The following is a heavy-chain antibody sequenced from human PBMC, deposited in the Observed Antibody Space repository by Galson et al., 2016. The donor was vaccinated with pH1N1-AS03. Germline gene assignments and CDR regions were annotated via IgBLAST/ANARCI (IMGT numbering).Heavy chain of an antibody. J-gene: IGHJ4*02. CDR2: IHKDGSEK. CDR3: ARGAGFLVGY. CDR1: GFSFSESW. V-gene: IGHV3-7*03. Sequence: SLRLSCATSGFSFSESWMNWVRQAPGKGLGWVAIIHKDGSEKHYLDSVKGRFTISRDNAKNSIYLQMDTLRPGDTAFYYCARGAGFLVGYWGQGTLVTVSS. D-gene: IGHD1-1*01.